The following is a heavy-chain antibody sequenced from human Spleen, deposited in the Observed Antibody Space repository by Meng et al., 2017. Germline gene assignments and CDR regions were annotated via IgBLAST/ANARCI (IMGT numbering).Heavy chain of an antibody. J-gene: IGHJ4*02. V-gene: IGHV4-61*02. Sequence: LRLSCTVSGGSMSSGAHYWSWIRLPAGKGLEWIGRIYSSGNTNYNPSLKSRVTISVDTSKNQFFLTLSSVTAADTAVYFCARAGGETWASTSLGFDSWGQGTLVTVSS. CDR2: IYSSGNT. D-gene: IGHD3-10*01. CDR1: GGSMSSGAHY. CDR3: ARAGGETWASTSLGFDS.